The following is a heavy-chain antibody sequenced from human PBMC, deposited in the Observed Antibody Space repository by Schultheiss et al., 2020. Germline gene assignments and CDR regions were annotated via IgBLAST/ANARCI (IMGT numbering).Heavy chain of an antibody. Sequence: GGSLRLSCAASGFTFSSYGMHWVRQAPGKGLEWVAFIAYDGTNRWYADSVKGRFTISRDNSKSMLYLQMNSLRPDDTAVYYCAREEYSSTWHKLVDYWGQGTLVTVSS. D-gene: IGHD6-13*01. CDR2: IAYDGTNR. CDR3: AREEYSSTWHKLVDY. V-gene: IGHV3-30*02. J-gene: IGHJ4*02. CDR1: GFTFSSYG.